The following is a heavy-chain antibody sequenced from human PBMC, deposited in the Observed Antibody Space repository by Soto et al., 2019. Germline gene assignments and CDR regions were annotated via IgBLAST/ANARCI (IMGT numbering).Heavy chain of an antibody. CDR1: GGSISSYY. J-gene: IGHJ6*02. D-gene: IGHD2-2*01. V-gene: IGHV4-59*01. CDR3: ARVEYQLTYGMDV. Sequence: LSLTCTVSGGSISSYYWSWILQPPGKGLEWIGYIYYSGSTNYNPSLKSRVTISVDTSKNQFSLKLSSVTAADTAVYYCARVEYQLTYGMDVWGQGTTVTVSS. CDR2: IYYSGST.